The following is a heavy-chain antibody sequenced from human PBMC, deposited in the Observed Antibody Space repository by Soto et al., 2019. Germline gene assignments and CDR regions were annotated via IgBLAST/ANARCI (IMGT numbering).Heavy chain of an antibody. D-gene: IGHD3-10*02. Sequence: QVVQSGAEVKKPGSSVKVSCKASGGTFNRQAFSWVRQAPGQGLEWMGGFIPIFGTTDYSQKFQGRVNISADEANSTAYMELSSLTSDDTAVYYFARVDSSMFEGGEWFDPWGQGTLVTVSS. V-gene: IGHV1-69*12. CDR2: FIPIFGTT. CDR1: GGTFNRQA. CDR3: ARVDSSMFEGGEWFDP. J-gene: IGHJ5*02.